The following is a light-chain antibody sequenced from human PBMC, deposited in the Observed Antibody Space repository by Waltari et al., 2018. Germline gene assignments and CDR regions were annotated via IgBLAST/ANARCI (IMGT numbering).Light chain of an antibody. CDR2: QDN. Sequence: SYELTQPPSVSVSPGQTATITCSGDNLGDKFAFWYQQKPGQSPVLIMFQDNKRPSGVPERFSGSNSGNTATLTVSGTQTLDEAEYYCQAWDTSAYVVFGGGTKLTVL. V-gene: IGLV3-1*01. J-gene: IGLJ2*01. CDR3: QAWDTSAYVV. CDR1: NLGDKF.